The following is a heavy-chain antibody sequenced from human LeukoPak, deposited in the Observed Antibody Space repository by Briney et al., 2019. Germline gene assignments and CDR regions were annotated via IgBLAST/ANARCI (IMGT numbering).Heavy chain of an antibody. CDR3: ARRTMSTNWFDP. Sequence: GASVKVSCKASGGTFSSYAISWVRQAPGQGLEWMGGIIPIFGTANYAQKFQGRVTITADESTSTAYMELSSLRSEDTAVYYCARRTMSTNWFDPWGQGTLVTVSS. V-gene: IGHV1-69*01. D-gene: IGHD3-10*02. CDR1: GGTFSSYA. J-gene: IGHJ5*02. CDR2: IIPIFGTA.